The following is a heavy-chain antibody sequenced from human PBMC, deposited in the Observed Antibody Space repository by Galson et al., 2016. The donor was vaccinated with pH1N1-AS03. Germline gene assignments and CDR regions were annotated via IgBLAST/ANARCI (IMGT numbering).Heavy chain of an antibody. Sequence: LSLTCSVSGGSISSGDYYWNWIRQPPGKGLEWIGYIYNSGSTSYNPSLRSRLTMSFDTSKNQFSLRLNSVTAADTAVYYCVRPSVRGPWAHWGQGALVTVSS. CDR3: VRPSVRGPWAH. V-gene: IGHV4-30-4*01. J-gene: IGHJ1*01. D-gene: IGHD3-10*01. CDR1: GGSISSGDYY. CDR2: IYNSGST.